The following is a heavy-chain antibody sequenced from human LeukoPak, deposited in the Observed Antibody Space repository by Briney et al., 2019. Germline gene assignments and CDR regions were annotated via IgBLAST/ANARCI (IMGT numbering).Heavy chain of an antibody. CDR3: ATDPPGFAVDV. V-gene: IGHV1-24*01. CDR2: FDPEDGET. Sequence: ASVKVSCKVSGYTLTKLSMHWVRQAPGKGLEWMGGFDPEDGETIYAQKFQGRVTMTKDTSTDTAYMELSSLRSEDTAVYYCATDPPGFAVDVWGQGTTVTVSS. D-gene: IGHD3-10*01. CDR1: GYTLTKLS. J-gene: IGHJ6*02.